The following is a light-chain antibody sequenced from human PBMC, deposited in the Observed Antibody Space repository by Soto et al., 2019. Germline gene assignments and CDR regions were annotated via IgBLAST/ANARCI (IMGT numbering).Light chain of an antibody. CDR1: QSVSSY. V-gene: IGKV3-11*01. CDR2: DAS. Sequence: EIVLTQSPATLSLSPGERGTLSCRASQSVSSYLAWYQQKPGKAPRLLIYDASNRSTGIPARFSGSGSGTDFTLTISSLEPEDFEVYYCQQRSNWPITFGQGTRLEIK. J-gene: IGKJ5*01. CDR3: QQRSNWPIT.